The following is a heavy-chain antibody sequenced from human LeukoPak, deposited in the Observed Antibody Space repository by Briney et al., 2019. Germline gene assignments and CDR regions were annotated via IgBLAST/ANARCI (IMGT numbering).Heavy chain of an antibody. CDR3: AKGRGYCTGGSCYSDY. D-gene: IGHD2-15*01. V-gene: IGHV3-23*01. CDR2: ISGSDGST. Sequence: GGSLRLSCAASGFTFSNYAMTWVRQAPGKGLEWVSTISGSDGSTYYADSVKGRFTISRDNSKNTLYLQMNSLRVEDTAIYYCAKGRGYCTGGSCYSDYWGQGTLVTVSS. J-gene: IGHJ4*02. CDR1: GFTFSNYA.